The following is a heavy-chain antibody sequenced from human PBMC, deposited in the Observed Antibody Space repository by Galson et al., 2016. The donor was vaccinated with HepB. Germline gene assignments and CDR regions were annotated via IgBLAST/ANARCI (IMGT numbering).Heavy chain of an antibody. CDR3: VRDICGGDCYSNWYFHL. CDR1: GFSLGSYT. D-gene: IGHD2-21*02. V-gene: IGHV3-21*06. CDR2: IRPLSGET. J-gene: IGHJ2*01. Sequence: SLRLSCAASGFSLGSYTMSWVRQAPGQGLEWVSSIRPLSGETHAADSVKGRFTTSRDNAKNTLFLEMNTLRDADTAMYFCVRDICGGDCYSNWYFHLWGRGALVIVSS.